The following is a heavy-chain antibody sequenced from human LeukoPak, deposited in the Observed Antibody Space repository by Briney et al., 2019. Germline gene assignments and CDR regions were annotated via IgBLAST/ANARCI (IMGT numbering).Heavy chain of an antibody. V-gene: IGHV3-23*01. CDR3: AKGDQEREYYYYYYMDV. CDR2: ISGSGGST. D-gene: IGHD1-26*01. Sequence: PGGSLRLSCAASGFTFSSYAMSWVRQAPGKGLEWVSAISGSGGSTYYADSVKGRFTISRDNSKNTLYLQMNSLRAEDTAVYYCAKGDQEREYYYYYYMDVWGKGTTVTVSS. CDR1: GFTFSSYA. J-gene: IGHJ6*03.